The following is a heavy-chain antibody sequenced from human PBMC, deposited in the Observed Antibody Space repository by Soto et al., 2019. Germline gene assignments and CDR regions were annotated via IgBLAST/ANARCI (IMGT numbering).Heavy chain of an antibody. V-gene: IGHV1-69*13. D-gene: IGHD3-3*01. J-gene: IGHJ4*02. Sequence: TVKVSCKASGGTLNNYAINWVRQAPGQGLEWMGGILPVSAPPDYAQKFQGRVSITADHSTSTVYMELSRLKSDDTAVYFCATDSNYDVSNSFWGQGTLVTVSS. CDR1: GGTLNNYA. CDR2: ILPVSAPP. CDR3: ATDSNYDVSNSF.